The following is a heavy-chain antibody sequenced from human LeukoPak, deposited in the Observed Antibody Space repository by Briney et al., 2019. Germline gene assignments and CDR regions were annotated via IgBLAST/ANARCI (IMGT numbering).Heavy chain of an antibody. CDR1: GFTFSNAW. D-gene: IGHD4-17*01. CDR2: IKSKTDGGTT. J-gene: IGHJ6*02. V-gene: IGHV3-15*01. Sequence: PGGSLRLSCAASGFTFSNAWMSWVRQAPGKGLEWVGRIKSKTDGGTTDYAAPVKGRFTISRDDSKNTLYLQMNSLKTEDTAVYYCTTGAVTGSWDYYYGMDVWGQGTTVTVSS. CDR3: TTGAVTGSWDYYYGMDV.